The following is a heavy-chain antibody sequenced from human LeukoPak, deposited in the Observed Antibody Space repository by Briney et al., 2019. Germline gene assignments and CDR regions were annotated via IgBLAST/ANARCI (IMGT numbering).Heavy chain of an antibody. CDR1: GFAFSVYA. CDR2: INANSGTK. Sequence: GGSLRLSCTASGFAFSVYAMSWLRQPPGKGLEWVSSINANSGTKSYAASVRGRFTISRDNSKNTLYLQLNTLRADDTATYYCAKPISGGLAVTADWFHPWGQGTLVVVSS. CDR3: AKPISGGLAVTADWFHP. V-gene: IGHV3-23*01. D-gene: IGHD6-19*01. J-gene: IGHJ5*01.